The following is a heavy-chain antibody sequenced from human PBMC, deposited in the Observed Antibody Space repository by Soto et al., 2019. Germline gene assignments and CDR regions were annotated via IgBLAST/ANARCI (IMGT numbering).Heavy chain of an antibody. Sequence: SETLSLTCAVSGYSISSSNWWGWIRQPPGKGLEWIGYIYYSGSTYYNPSLKSRVTISVDTSKNQFSLKLSSVTAADLAVYWCARDPVDGYAFFDNWGQGALVTVSS. CDR2: IYYSGST. V-gene: IGHV4-28*03. CDR1: GYSISSSNW. D-gene: IGHD5-12*01. J-gene: IGHJ5*02. CDR3: ARDPVDGYAFFDN.